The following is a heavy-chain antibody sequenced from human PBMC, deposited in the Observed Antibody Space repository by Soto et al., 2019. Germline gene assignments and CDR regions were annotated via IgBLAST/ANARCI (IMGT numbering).Heavy chain of an antibody. J-gene: IGHJ6*02. CDR1: GYSFNTYA. CDR2: ISASKGST. Sequence: QVQLVQSGGEVKKPGASVKVSCTASGYSFNTYAITWVRQAPGQGLEWLGWISASKGSTNYAKKVQDRLTMTTDTSTNTAYMDLRSLIPDDTAVYYCARVSYYDVVTGYDPQKYLYYAMDVWGQGTTVTVSS. V-gene: IGHV1-18*04. CDR3: ARVSYYDVVTGYDPQKYLYYAMDV. D-gene: IGHD3-9*01.